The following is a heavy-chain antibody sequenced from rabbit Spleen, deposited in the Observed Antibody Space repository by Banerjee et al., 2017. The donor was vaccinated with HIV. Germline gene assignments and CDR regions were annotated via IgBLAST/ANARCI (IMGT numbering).Heavy chain of an antibody. Sequence: QEQLKESGGGLVQPGGSLKLSCKASGFDFSSYYMSWVRQAPGKGLEWISCIAGDSSAFTYSATWAKGRFTCSKTSSTTVTLQMTSLTVADTATYFCARDTGTSFSTYGMDLWGQGTLVTVS. V-gene: IGHV1S45*01. CDR1: GFDFSSYYM. CDR2: IAGDSSAFT. D-gene: IGHD8-1*01. CDR3: ARDTGTSFSTYGMDL. J-gene: IGHJ6*01.